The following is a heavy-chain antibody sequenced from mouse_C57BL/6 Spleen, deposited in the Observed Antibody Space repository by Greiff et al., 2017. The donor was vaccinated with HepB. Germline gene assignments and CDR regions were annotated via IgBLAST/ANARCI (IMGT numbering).Heavy chain of an antibody. CDR1: GYAFSSSW. J-gene: IGHJ4*01. V-gene: IGHV1-82*01. D-gene: IGHD2-10*01. CDR3: ARNGAYPYAMDY. Sequence: QVQLQQSGPELVKPGASVKISCKASGYAFSSSWINWVKQRPGKGLEWIGRIYPGDGDTNYNGKFKGKATLTADKSSSTAYMQLSSLTSEDSAVYFCARNGAYPYAMDYWGQGTSVTVSS. CDR2: IYPGDGDT.